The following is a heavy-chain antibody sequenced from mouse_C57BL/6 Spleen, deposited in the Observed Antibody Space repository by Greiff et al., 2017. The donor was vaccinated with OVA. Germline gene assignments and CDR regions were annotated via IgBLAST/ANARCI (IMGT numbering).Heavy chain of an antibody. D-gene: IGHD2-3*01. CDR2: FHPYNDDT. V-gene: IGHV1-47*01. CDR1: GYTFTTYP. J-gene: IGHJ1*03. Sequence: VKLQESGAELVKPGASVKMSCKASGYTFTTYPIEWMKQNHGKSLEWIGNFHPYNDDTKYNEKFKGKATLTVEKSSSTVYLELSRLTSDDSAVYYCARRGDGYYGYFDVWGTGTTVTVSS. CDR3: ARRGDGYYGYFDV.